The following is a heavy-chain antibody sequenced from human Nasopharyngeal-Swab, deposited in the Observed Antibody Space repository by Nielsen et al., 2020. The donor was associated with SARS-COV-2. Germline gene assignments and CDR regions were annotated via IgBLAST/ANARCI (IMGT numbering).Heavy chain of an antibody. CDR1: GFTFSRYE. J-gene: IGHJ1*01. V-gene: IGHV3-48*03. CDR3: ATPYYDFWSGYYSEYFQH. CDR2: ISSSGSTI. Sequence: GESLKISCAASGFTFSRYEMNWVRQAPGKGLEWVSYISSSGSTIYYADSVKGRFTISRDNAKNSLYLQMNSLRAEDTAVYYCATPYYDFWSGYYSEYFQHWGQGTLVTVSS. D-gene: IGHD3-3*01.